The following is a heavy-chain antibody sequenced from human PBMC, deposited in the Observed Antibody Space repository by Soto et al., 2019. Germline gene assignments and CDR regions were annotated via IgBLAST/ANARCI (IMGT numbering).Heavy chain of an antibody. CDR1: GFTVSSNY. J-gene: IGHJ4*02. V-gene: IGHV3-53*01. CDR2: IYSGGST. CDR3: ARVFSGSYPLYYFDY. D-gene: IGHD1-26*01. Sequence: PGGSLRLSCAASGFTVSSNYMSWVRQAPGKGLEWVSVIYSGGSTYYADSVKGRFTISRDNSKNTLYLQMNSLRAEDTAVYYCARVFSGSYPLYYFDYWGQGTLVTVSS.